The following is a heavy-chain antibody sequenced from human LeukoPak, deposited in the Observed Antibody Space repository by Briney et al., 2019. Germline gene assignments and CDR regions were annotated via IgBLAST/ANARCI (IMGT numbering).Heavy chain of an antibody. CDR3: TTEFKELGSFFYFYYMDV. CDR1: GFTFSNAW. D-gene: IGHD3-10*01. V-gene: IGHV3-15*01. Sequence: PGGSLRLSCAASGFTFSNAWMNWFRQAPGKGLEWVGHIKSKTDGGTTDYAAPAKGRFTISRDDAKNALFLQMDSLKSDDTAMYYCTTEFKELGSFFYFYYMDVWGTGTTVTISS. CDR2: IKSKTDGGTT. J-gene: IGHJ6*03.